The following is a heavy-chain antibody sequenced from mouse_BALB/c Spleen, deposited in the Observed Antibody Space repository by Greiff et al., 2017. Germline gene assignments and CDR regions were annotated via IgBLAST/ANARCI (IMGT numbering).Heavy chain of an antibody. J-gene: IGHJ4*01. CDR1: GYTFTSYW. V-gene: IGHV1-87*01. CDR3: ARLGPSYAMDY. CDR2: IYPGDGDT. Sequence: VKLMESGAELARPGASVKLSCKASGYTFTSYWMQWVKQRPGQGLEWIGAIYPGDGDTRYTQKFKGKATLTADKSSSTAYMQLSSLASEDSAVYYCARLGPSYAMDYWGQGTSVTVSS.